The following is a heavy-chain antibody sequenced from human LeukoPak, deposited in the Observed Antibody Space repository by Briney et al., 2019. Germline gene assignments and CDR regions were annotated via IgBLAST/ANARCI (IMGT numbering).Heavy chain of an antibody. CDR2: FDPKDGET. D-gene: IGHD3-3*01. J-gene: IGHJ4*02. V-gene: IGHV1-24*01. Sequence: ASVKVSCKVSGYTLTELSMHWVRQAPGKGLEWMGGFDPKDGETIYAQKFQGRVTMTEDTSTDTAYMELSSLRSEDTAVYYCATVLITIFPQYYFDYWGQGTLVTVSS. CDR3: ATVLITIFPQYYFDY. CDR1: GYTLTELS.